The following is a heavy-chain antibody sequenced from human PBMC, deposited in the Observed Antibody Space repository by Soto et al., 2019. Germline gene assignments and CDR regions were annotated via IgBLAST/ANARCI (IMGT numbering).Heavy chain of an antibody. CDR2: IYWDDDK. V-gene: IGHV2-5*02. CDR1: GFSLSTSAVG. D-gene: IGHD3-22*01. J-gene: IGHJ4*02. CDR3: ARSGGSNYYCPFDY. Sequence: QITLKESGPTLVKPTQTLTLTCTFSGFSLSTSAVGVGWIRQPPGKALEWLALIYWDDDKRYSPSLKSRLTISQDTSKNQLVLTLTNMDPVDTATYYCARSGGSNYYCPFDYWGQGTLVTVSS.